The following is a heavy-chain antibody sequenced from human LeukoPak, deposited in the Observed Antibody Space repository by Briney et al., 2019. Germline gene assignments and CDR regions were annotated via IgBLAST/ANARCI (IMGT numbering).Heavy chain of an antibody. CDR3: ARIFYVDTAMDRGNYYYMDV. V-gene: IGHV1-69*05. J-gene: IGHJ6*03. Sequence: SVKVSCKASGGTFSSYAISWVRQAPGQGLEWMGRIVPIFGTANYAQKFQGRVTITTDESTSTAYMELSSLRSVDTAVYYCARIFYVDTAMDRGNYYYMDVWGKGTTVTVSS. D-gene: IGHD5-18*01. CDR1: GGTFSSYA. CDR2: IVPIFGTA.